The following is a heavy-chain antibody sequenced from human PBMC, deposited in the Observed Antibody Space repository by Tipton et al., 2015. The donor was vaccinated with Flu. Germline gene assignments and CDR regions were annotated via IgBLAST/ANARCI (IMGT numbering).Heavy chain of an antibody. J-gene: IGHJ4*02. CDR1: GYSITSGLF. Sequence: TLSLTCAVSGYSITSGLFWGGIRLSPGKGLEWIAIISHTGNTFYYPSLKSRATISIGSSKNQFSLRLSSVTAADTAVYYCARVAPQDNEDYDRLWGQGTLVTVSS. CDR2: ISHTGNT. D-gene: IGHD3-16*01. CDR3: ARVAPQDNEDYDRL. V-gene: IGHV4-38-2*01.